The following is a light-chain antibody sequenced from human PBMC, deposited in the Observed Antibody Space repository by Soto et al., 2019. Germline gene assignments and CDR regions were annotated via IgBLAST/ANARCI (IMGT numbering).Light chain of an antibody. CDR3: QQLSRYPLT. Sequence: DIQLTQSPSVLSASVGDTVTITCRASQALSNYLAWYQQTPGKAPDIPIYSASTLQSGVPSRFRGSGSETECSLPIRALQPEDFATYYCQQLSRYPLTFGGGTKVDI. CDR2: SAS. CDR1: QALSNY. J-gene: IGKJ4*01. V-gene: IGKV1-9*01.